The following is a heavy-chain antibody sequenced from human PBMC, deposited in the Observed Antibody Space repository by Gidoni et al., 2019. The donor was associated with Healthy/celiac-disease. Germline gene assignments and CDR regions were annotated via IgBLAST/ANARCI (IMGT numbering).Heavy chain of an antibody. CDR2: ISYDGSNK. CDR1: GFTFSSYG. Sequence: QVQLVESGGGVVQPGRSLRLSCAASGFTFSSYGLHGVRQAPGKGLEWVAVISYDGSNKYYADSVKGRFTISRDNSKNTLYLQMNSLRAEDTAVYYCAKDSHYDSSGYYPTYFDYWGQGTLVTVSS. V-gene: IGHV3-30*18. D-gene: IGHD3-22*01. CDR3: AKDSHYDSSGYYPTYFDY. J-gene: IGHJ4*02.